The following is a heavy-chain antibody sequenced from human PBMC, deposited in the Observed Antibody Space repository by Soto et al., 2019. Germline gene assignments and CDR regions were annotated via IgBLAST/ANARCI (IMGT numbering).Heavy chain of an antibody. CDR2: IWYDGSNK. CDR3: ARVVSSWSFDY. J-gene: IGHJ4*02. Sequence: QAQLVESGVGVVQPVRSLRLSCAASGFTFSSYGMHWVRQAPGKGLEWVAIIWYDGSNKYYADSVKGRFTISRDSSKNTLDLQMNSLRAEDAALYYCARVVSSWSFDYWGQGTLVTVSS. V-gene: IGHV3-33*01. D-gene: IGHD6-13*01. CDR1: GFTFSSYG.